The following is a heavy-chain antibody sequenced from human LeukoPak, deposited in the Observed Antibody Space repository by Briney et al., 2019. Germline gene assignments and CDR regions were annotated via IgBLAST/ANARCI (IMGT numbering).Heavy chain of an antibody. J-gene: IGHJ4*02. V-gene: IGHV3-23*01. CDR3: TTRGGYSYEKPYYFDY. D-gene: IGHD5-18*01. CDR2: ISGNGGSA. Sequence: GGSLRLSCTASGLTFSSSAMSWVRQAPGKGLEWVSAISGNGGSAFYTDSVKGRFTISRDNSKNRLFLQMNSLKTEDTAVYYCTTRGGYSYEKPYYFDYWGQGTLVTVSS. CDR1: GLTFSSSA.